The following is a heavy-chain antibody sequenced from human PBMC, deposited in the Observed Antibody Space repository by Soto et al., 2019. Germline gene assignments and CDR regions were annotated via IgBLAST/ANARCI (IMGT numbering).Heavy chain of an antibody. Sequence: QVQLVQSGAEVKKPGASVKVSCKASGYTFISYYIHWVRQAPGQGLELMGVIDPRGGSTTYVQKLQGRVNMTTDTSTTTVYMELSSLRSEDRAIHYCARGTPSSTRIGWLDRWGQGTLNSVSS. J-gene: IGHJ5*02. CDR2: IDPRGGST. CDR3: ARGTPSSTRIGWLDR. V-gene: IGHV1-46*04. CDR1: GYTFISYY. D-gene: IGHD2-2*01.